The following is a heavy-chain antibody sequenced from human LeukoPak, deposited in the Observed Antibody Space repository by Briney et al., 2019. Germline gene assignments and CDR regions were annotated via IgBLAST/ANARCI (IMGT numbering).Heavy chain of an antibody. CDR2: TSGSGGST. D-gene: IGHD3-22*01. CDR3: AKKAALYYYDSSGYYVY. V-gene: IGHV3-23*01. Sequence: PGGSLRLSCAASGFTFSSYAMSWVRQAPGKGLEWVSATSGSGGSTYYADSVKGRFTISRDNSKNTLYLQMNSLRAEDTAVYYCAKKAALYYYDSSGYYVYWGQGTLVTVSS. CDR1: GFTFSSYA. J-gene: IGHJ4*02.